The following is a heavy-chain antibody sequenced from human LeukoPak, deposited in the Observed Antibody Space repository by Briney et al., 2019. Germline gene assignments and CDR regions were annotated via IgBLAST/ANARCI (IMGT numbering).Heavy chain of an antibody. J-gene: IGHJ4*02. Sequence: SETLSLTCTVSGGSISSYYWSWIRQPPGKGLEWIAYIFYSGSANYNPSLKSRVTMSVDTSKNQFSLKLSSVTAADTAVYYCARGGSSGYDPFDYWGQGTLLTVSS. D-gene: IGHD5-12*01. CDR2: IFYSGSA. CDR3: ARGGSSGYDPFDY. V-gene: IGHV4-59*01. CDR1: GGSISSYY.